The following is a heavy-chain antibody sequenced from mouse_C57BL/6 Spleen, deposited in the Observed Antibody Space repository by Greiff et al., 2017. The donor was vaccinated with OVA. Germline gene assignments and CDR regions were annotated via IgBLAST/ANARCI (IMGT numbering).Heavy chain of an antibody. D-gene: IGHD1-1*02. CDR3: TTSPSGDFDY. J-gene: IGHJ2*01. V-gene: IGHV14-4*01. CDR2: IDPENGDT. Sequence: VQLQQSGAELVRPGASVKLSCTASGFNIKDDYMHWVKQRPEQGLEWIGWIDPENGDTEYASKFQGKATISADTSTNTPYLQLSSLKSEDTAIYYCTTSPSGDFDYWGQGTTLTVSS. CDR1: GFNIKDDY.